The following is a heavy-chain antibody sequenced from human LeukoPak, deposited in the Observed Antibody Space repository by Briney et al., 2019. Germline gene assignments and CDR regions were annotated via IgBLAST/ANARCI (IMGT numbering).Heavy chain of an antibody. J-gene: IGHJ2*01. V-gene: IGHV4-59*01. CDR2: IYYSGST. CDR3: ARGSGSGPGYFDL. Sequence: SETLSLTCTVSGGSISSYYWSWIRQPPGKGLEWIGYIYYSGSTNYNPSLKSRVTISVDTSKNQFSLKLSSVTAADTAVYYCARGSGSGPGYFDLWGRGTLVTVSS. CDR1: GGSISSYY. D-gene: IGHD3-10*01.